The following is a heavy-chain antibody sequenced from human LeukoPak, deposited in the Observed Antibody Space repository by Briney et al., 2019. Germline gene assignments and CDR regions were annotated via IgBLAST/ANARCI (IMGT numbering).Heavy chain of an antibody. J-gene: IGHJ6*03. D-gene: IGHD3-3*01. CDR1: GYTFTSYG. V-gene: IGHV1-18*01. Sequence: ASVKVSCKASGYTFTSYGISWVRQAPGQGLEWMGWISAYYGNTNYAQKLQGRVTMTTDTSTSTAYMELRSLRSDDTAVYYCARRGFLEWLFPRGGYYYYMDVWGKGTTVTVSS. CDR3: ARRGFLEWLFPRGGYYYYMDV. CDR2: ISAYYGNT.